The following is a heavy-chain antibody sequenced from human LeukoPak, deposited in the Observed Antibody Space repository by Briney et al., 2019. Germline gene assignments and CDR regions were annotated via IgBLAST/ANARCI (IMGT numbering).Heavy chain of an antibody. J-gene: IGHJ4*02. CDR3: ATLPRGHLFDS. D-gene: IGHD3-10*01. CDR2: FVPEDGET. CDR1: GDTLTELS. V-gene: IGHV1-24*01. Sequence: ASVKVSCKLSGDTLTELSMHWVRQSPGKGLEWMGGFVPEDGETIYAQKFQGRVTMTEDTSTDTAYMELSSLRSDDTAVYFCATLPRGHLFDSWGQGTMVTVSS.